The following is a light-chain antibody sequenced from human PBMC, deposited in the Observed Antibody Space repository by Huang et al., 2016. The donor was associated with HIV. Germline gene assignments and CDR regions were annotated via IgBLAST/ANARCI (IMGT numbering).Light chain of an antibody. CDR3: QQYNAWPPLT. CDR1: QSLGSN. V-gene: IGKV3-15*01. Sequence: VITQSPATLSVFPGERATLSCRASQSLGSNLAWYQQKPGQAPRLLIYGASTRATGIPARFSGGGSGTEFTLTISSLQSEDFALYYCQQYNAWPPLTFGGGTKVEI. J-gene: IGKJ4*01. CDR2: GAS.